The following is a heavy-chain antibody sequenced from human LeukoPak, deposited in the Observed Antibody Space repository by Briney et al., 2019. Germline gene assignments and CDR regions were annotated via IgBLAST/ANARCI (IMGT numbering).Heavy chain of an antibody. CDR3: ARDVVVVAATNWFDP. CDR1: GGSISSGDYY. Sequence: SETLSLTCTVSGGSISSGDYYWSWIRQPPGKGLEWIGYIYYSGSTYYNPSLKSRVTMSVDTSKNQFSLKLSSVTAADTAVYYCARDVVVVAATNWFDPWGQGTLVTVSS. V-gene: IGHV4-31*03. J-gene: IGHJ5*02. D-gene: IGHD2-15*01. CDR2: IYYSGST.